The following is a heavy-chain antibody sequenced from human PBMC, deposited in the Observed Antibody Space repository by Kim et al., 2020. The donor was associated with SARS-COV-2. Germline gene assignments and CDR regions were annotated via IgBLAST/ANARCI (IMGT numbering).Heavy chain of an antibody. CDR1: GGSVSSGSYY. Sequence: SETLSLTCTVSGGSVSSGSYYWSWIRQPPGKGLEWIGYIYYSGSTNYNPSLKSRVTISVDTSKNQFSLKLSSVTAADTAVYYCARDRRVVEWEYYYYYGMDVWGQGTTVTVSS. V-gene: IGHV4-61*01. J-gene: IGHJ6*02. CDR3: ARDRRVVEWEYYYYYGMDV. CDR2: IYYSGST. D-gene: IGHD3-3*01.